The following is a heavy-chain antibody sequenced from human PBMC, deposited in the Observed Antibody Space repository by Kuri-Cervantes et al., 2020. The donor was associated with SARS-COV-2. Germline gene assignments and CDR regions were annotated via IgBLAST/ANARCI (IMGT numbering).Heavy chain of an antibody. V-gene: IGHV4-39*01. D-gene: IGHD3-3*01. CDR1: GGSISSGGYY. J-gene: IGHJ5*02. CDR3: ARQMMSSITIFGVVITRNWFDP. CDR2: IFHSGST. Sequence: SETLSLTCTVSGGSISSGGYYWGWIRQPPGKGLEWIGSIFHSGSTYYNPSLKSRVTISVDTSKNQFSLKLSSVTAADTAVYYCARQMMSSITIFGVVITRNWFDPWGQGTLVTVSS.